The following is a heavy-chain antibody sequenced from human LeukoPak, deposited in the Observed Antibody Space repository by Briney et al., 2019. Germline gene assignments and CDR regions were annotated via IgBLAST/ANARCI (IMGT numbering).Heavy chain of an antibody. CDR2: INHSGST. J-gene: IGHJ6*03. D-gene: IGHD3-22*01. V-gene: IGHV4-34*01. CDR1: GGSFSGYY. Sequence: SSETLSLTCAVYGGSFSGYYWSWIRQPPGKGLEWIGEINHSGSTNYNPSLKSRVTISVDTSKNQFSLKLNSVTAADTAVYYCARGSTPYYYDSSGYYPTYYYYYMDVWGKGTTVTVSS. CDR3: ARGSTPYYYDSSGYYPTYYYYYMDV.